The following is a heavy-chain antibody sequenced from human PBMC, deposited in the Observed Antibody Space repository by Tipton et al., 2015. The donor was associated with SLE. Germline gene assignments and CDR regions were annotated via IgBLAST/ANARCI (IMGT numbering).Heavy chain of an antibody. CDR2: ISAYNGNT. V-gene: IGHV1-18*01. Sequence: QLVQSGAEVKKPGASEKVSCKASGYTFTSYGISWVRQAPGQGLEWMGWISAYNGNTNYAQKLQGRVTMTTDTSTSTAYMELRSLRSDATAVYYCARATCAARYSRGGYDYWGQGTLVTVSS. J-gene: IGHJ4*02. CDR1: GYTFTSYG. CDR3: ARATCAARYSRGGYDY. D-gene: IGHD6-19*01.